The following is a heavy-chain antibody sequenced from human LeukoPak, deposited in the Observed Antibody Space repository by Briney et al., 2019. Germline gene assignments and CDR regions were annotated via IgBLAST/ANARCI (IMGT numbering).Heavy chain of an antibody. V-gene: IGHV3-23*01. J-gene: IGHJ3*02. CDR1: GFTFSSYA. Sequence: PGGSLRLSCAASGFTFSSYAMSWVRQAPGKGLEWVSAISGSGGSTYYADSVKGRFTISRDNSKNTLYLQMNSLRAEDTAVYYCANDIPTHRNTYYYDSRSYWLGAFDIWGQGTMVTVSS. CDR2: ISGSGGST. D-gene: IGHD3-22*01. CDR3: ANDIPTHRNTYYYDSRSYWLGAFDI.